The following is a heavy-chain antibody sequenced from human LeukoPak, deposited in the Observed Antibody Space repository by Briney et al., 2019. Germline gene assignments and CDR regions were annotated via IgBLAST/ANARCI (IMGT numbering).Heavy chain of an antibody. Sequence: GGSLRLSCAASGFTLSSYAMTWVRQAPGRGLEWVSSVDGGGGGTYYADSVKGRFTISRDNSKDTLYLQMNGLRAEDTAVYFCAKQSAGSAAWYSLHYDFWGQGTLVTVSS. D-gene: IGHD6-13*01. CDR3: AKQSAGSAAWYSLHYDF. CDR1: GFTLSSYA. CDR2: VDGGGGGT. J-gene: IGHJ4*02. V-gene: IGHV3-23*01.